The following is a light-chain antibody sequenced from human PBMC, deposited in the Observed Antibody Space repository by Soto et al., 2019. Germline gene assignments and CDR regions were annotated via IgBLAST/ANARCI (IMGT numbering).Light chain of an antibody. J-gene: IGKJ4*01. CDR2: AAS. CDR3: QQYNNWPPLT. CDR1: QDISTH. V-gene: IGKV1-9*01. Sequence: SASVGDRVTLTFRASQDISTHFGWYQQKPGKAPKLLIYAASTLQSGVPSRFSGSGSGTEFTLTISSLQSEDFAVYYCQQYNNWPPLTFGGGTKVDI.